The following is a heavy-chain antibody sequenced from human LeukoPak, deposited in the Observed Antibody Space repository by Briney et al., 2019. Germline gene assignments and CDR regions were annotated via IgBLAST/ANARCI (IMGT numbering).Heavy chain of an antibody. CDR2: IYSSGST. CDR1: GGSVSSGTFY. J-gene: IGHJ6*02. D-gene: IGHD6-13*01. V-gene: IGHV4-61*02. CDR3: ARGHSTSYYGMDV. Sequence: SQTLSLTCTVSGGSVSSGTFYWSWIRQPAGKGLESIGRIYSSGSTNYNPSLKSRVTISIDASKNQFSLKLSSVTAADSAVYYCARGHSTSYYGMDVWGQGTSVIVSS.